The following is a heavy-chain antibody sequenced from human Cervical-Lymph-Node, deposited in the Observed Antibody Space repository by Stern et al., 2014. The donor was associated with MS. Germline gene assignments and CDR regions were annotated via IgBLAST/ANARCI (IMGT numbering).Heavy chain of an antibody. CDR3: ASSLVASGH. D-gene: IGHD2-8*02. Sequence: VQLVQSGAEVKKPGSSVKVSCKASGGTFTTHPITWWRQAPGQGLEWMRGIIPFLNTAKYAQKFQGRITITADKSTGTTYMEISSLRSDDTAVYYCASSLVASGHWGQGTLVIVS. CDR1: GGTFTTHP. V-gene: IGHV1-69*06. J-gene: IGHJ4*02. CDR2: IIPFLNTA.